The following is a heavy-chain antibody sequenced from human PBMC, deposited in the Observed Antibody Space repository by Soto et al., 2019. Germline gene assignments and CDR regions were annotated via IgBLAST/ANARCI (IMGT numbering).Heavy chain of an antibody. J-gene: IGHJ6*02. Sequence: GSLRLSCAASGFTFSSYWMHWVRQAPGKGLVWVSRINSDGSSTSYADSVKGRFTISRDNAKNTLYLQMNSLRAEDTAVYYCARANPMYFYYYGMDVWGQGTTVTVSS. V-gene: IGHV3-74*01. CDR1: GFTFSSYW. CDR2: INSDGSST. CDR3: ARANPMYFYYYGMDV.